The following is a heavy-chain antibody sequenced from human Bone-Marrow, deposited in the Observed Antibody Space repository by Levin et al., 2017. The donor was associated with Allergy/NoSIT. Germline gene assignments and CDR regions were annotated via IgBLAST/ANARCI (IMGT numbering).Heavy chain of an antibody. J-gene: IGHJ6*03. Sequence: SCAASGFTFGSKNMYWVRQAPGKGLEWVSSLSGDSTYIFYADSVKGRFTVSRDNARDSLYLQMNSLRVEDTAVYYCARGQFGEYYYMDVWGNGTTVSVSS. CDR3: ARGQFGEYYYMDV. CDR2: LSGDSTYI. V-gene: IGHV3-21*01. D-gene: IGHD3-10*01. CDR1: GFTFGSKN.